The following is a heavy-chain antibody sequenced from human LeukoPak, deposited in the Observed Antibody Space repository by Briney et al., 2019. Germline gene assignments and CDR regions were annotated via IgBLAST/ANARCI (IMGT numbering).Heavy chain of an antibody. CDR1: RFTFTRHA. V-gene: IGHV3-23*01. Sequence: GGSLRLSCAASRFTFTRHAMSWVRQAPWKGLEWVSTTGLESVHTLCADSVQGRFTVSRDNSRNTLDLQMDNLTVDDTAIYYCVRGDDIGKHPTRAYYFDIWGQGALVSVSS. CDR3: VRGDDIGKHPTRAYYFDI. D-gene: IGHD3-10*01. J-gene: IGHJ4*02. CDR2: TGLESVHT.